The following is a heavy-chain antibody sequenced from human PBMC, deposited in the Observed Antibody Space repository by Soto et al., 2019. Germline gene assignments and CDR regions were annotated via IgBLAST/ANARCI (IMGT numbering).Heavy chain of an antibody. Sequence: QITLKESGPPLVKPTQTLTLTCTFSGFTLSTSGVGVGWIRQPPGKALEWLALIYWDDVKRYSPSLKSRLTITKDTSKTQVVLTMTNIDPVDTATYYCAHRLYDYVWGTNWFDPWGQGTLVTVSS. CDR3: AHRLYDYVWGTNWFDP. CDR2: IYWDDVK. CDR1: GFTLSTSGVG. D-gene: IGHD3-16*01. J-gene: IGHJ5*02. V-gene: IGHV2-5*02.